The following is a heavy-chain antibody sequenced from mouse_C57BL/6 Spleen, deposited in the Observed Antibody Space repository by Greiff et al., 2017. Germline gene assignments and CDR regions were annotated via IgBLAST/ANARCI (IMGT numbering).Heavy chain of an antibody. Sequence: EVQGVESGGDLVKPGGSLKLSCAASGFTFSSYGMSWVRQTPDKRLEWVATISSGGSYTYYPDSVKGRFTISRDNAKNTLYLQMSSLKSEDTAMYYCARQGTTVVEGYFDVWGTGTTVTVSS. D-gene: IGHD1-1*01. J-gene: IGHJ1*03. V-gene: IGHV5-6*01. CDR1: GFTFSSYG. CDR2: ISSGGSYT. CDR3: ARQGTTVVEGYFDV.